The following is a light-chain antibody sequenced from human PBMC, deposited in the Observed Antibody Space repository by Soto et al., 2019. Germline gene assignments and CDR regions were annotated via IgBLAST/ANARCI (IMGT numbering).Light chain of an antibody. CDR1: QDISSW. V-gene: IGKV1-12*01. CDR3: QQTDSVPPT. J-gene: IGKJ4*01. CDR2: AAS. Sequence: DIQMTQSPSSVSAFVGDRATITCRASQDISSWLTWYQQTPGKAPKILITAASSLQSGVPSRFSGSGSGTDFTLTITSLQPEDCATYFCQQTDSVPPTFGGGTKVEIK.